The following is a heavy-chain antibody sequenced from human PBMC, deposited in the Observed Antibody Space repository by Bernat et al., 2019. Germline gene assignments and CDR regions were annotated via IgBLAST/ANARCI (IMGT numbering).Heavy chain of an antibody. V-gene: IGHV3-21*01. CDR1: GFTFSSYS. Sequence: EVQLVESGGGLVKPGGSLRLSCAAPGFTFSSYSMNWVRQAPGKGLEWVSSISSSSSYIYYADSVKGRFTISRDNAKNSLYLQMNSLRAEDTAVYYCASSTRKAIYYFDYWGQGTLVTVSS. D-gene: IGHD3-3*01. CDR3: ASSTRKAIYYFDY. CDR2: ISSSSSYI. J-gene: IGHJ4*02.